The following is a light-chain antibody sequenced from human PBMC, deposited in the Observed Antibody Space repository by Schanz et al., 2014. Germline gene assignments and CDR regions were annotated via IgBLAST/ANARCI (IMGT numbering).Light chain of an antibody. V-gene: IGLV2-14*02. CDR1: SSDVGGYNF. Sequence: QSALTQPASVSGSPGQSINISCTGSSSDVGGYNFVSWYQHHPGQAPKLLIYDVSKRPSGVSNRFSGSKSGNTASLTISGLQAEDEADYYCSSYTSSSTPYVFGTGTKLTVL. CDR2: DVS. CDR3: SSYTSSSTPYV. J-gene: IGLJ1*01.